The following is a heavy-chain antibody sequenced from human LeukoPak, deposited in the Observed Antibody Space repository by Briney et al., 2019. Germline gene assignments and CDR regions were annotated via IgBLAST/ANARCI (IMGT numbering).Heavy chain of an antibody. V-gene: IGHV4-30-2*01. D-gene: IGHD4-17*01. CDR2: IYHSGST. CDR1: GGSISRGGYS. Sequence: PSQTLSLTCAVSGGSISRGGYSWSWLRQPPGKGLEWIGYIYHSGSTYYNPSLKSRVTISVDRSKNQFSLKLSSVTAADTAVYYCARADGDYEPFFDYWGQGTLVTVSS. J-gene: IGHJ4*02. CDR3: ARADGDYEPFFDY.